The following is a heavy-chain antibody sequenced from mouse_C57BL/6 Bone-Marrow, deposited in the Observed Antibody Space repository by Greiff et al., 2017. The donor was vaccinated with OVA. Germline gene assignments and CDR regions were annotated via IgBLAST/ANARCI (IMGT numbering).Heavy chain of an antibody. D-gene: IGHD1-1*01. CDR2: IRNKANGYTT. J-gene: IGHJ2*01. Sequence: EVKLVESGGGLVQPGGSLSLSCAASGFTFTDYYMSWVRQPPGKALEWLGFIRNKANGYTTEYSASVKARFTISRDNSQSILYLQMNALRPEDSATDYCASDYVSRDSFDYWGQGTTLTVSS. CDR3: ASDYVSRDSFDY. V-gene: IGHV7-3*01. CDR1: GFTFTDYY.